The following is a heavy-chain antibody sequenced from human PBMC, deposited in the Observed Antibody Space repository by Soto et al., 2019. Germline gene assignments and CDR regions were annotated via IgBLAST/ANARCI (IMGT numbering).Heavy chain of an antibody. J-gene: IGHJ3*02. CDR1: GGTFSSYA. CDR3: ARVRFGTPGTFDI. CDR2: IIPIFGTA. Sequence: SVKVSCKASGGTFSSYAISWVRQAPGQGLEWMGGIIPIFGTANYAQKFQGRVTITADESTSTAYMELSSLRSEDTAVYYCARVRFGTPGTFDIWGQGTMVTVSS. D-gene: IGHD3-10*01. V-gene: IGHV1-69*13.